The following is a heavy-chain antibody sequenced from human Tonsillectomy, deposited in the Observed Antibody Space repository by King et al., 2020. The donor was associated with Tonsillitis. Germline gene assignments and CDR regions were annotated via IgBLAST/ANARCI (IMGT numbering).Heavy chain of an antibody. V-gene: IGHV4-39*01. CDR1: GGSISSSSYY. CDR2: IYYSGST. Sequence: LQLQESGPGLVKPSETLSLTCTVSGGSISSSSYYWGWIRQPPGKGLEWIGSIYYSGSTYYNPSLKSRVTISVDTTKNQFSLKLSSVTAAATDVYYCARRTGRGGKNLFDAWGQGTLVTVSS. D-gene: IGHD4-23*01. CDR3: ARRTGRGGKNLFDA. J-gene: IGHJ5*02.